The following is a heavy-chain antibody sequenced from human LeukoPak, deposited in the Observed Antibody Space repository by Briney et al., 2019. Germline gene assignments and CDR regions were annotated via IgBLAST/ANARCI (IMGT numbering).Heavy chain of an antibody. J-gene: IGHJ4*02. V-gene: IGHV1-2*02. CDR2: INPNSGGT. CDR1: GYTFTGYY. Sequence: GASVKVSCKASGYTFTGYYMHWVRQAPGQGLEGMGWINPNSGGTNYAQKFQGRVTMTRDTSISTAYMDLSSLRSEDTAVYYCAKTPVGMVTLDYWGQGTLVTVSS. CDR3: AKTPVGMVTLDY. D-gene: IGHD5-24*01.